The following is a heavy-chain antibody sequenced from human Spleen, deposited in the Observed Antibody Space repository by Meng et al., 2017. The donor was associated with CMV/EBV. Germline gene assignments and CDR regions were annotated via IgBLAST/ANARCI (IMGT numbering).Heavy chain of an antibody. CDR2: IYYSGST. CDR3: ARNIVGPRIYFDF. D-gene: IGHD1-26*01. Sequence: ESLKISCAASGFTFSSYAMHWIRQTPGKGLEWIGYIYYSGSTNYNPSLESRVTVSVDTSKNQLSLTLSSVTAADTAMYYCARNIVGPRIYFDFWGQGTLVTVSS. V-gene: IGHV4-59*01. CDR1: GFTFSSYA. J-gene: IGHJ4*02.